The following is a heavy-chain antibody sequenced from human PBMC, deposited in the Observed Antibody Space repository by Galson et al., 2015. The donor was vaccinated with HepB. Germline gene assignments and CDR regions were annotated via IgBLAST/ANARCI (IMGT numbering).Heavy chain of an antibody. Sequence: SVKVSCKASGYTFTTYGISWVRQAPGQGLEWMGRISPYNSNTNFAQRLQDRVTMTTDTATSTAYIELRSLGSDDTAVYYCARARYSTSPPDYWGQGTLVTVSS. CDR2: ISPYNSNT. J-gene: IGHJ4*02. V-gene: IGHV1-18*01. CDR3: ARARYSTSPPDY. D-gene: IGHD1-26*01. CDR1: GYTFTTYG.